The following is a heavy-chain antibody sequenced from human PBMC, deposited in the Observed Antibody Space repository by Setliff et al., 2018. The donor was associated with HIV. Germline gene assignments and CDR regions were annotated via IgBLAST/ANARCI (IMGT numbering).Heavy chain of an antibody. CDR3: ARGGAFCGRDSCYYLDY. D-gene: IGHD2-21*02. V-gene: IGHV4-39*07. Sequence: SETLSLTCTVAGGSISSGGYYWGWIRQPPGKGLEWIGSVFYTGSTYYNPSLKSQASISVDTSTNEFSLKLTSVTAAYTAVYYCARGGAFCGRDSCYYLDYWGQGILVTVSS. CDR1: GGSISSGGYY. J-gene: IGHJ4*02. CDR2: VFYTGST.